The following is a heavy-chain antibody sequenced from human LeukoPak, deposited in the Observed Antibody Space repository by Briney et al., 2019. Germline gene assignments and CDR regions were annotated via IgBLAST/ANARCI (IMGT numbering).Heavy chain of an antibody. J-gene: IGHJ4*02. D-gene: IGHD6-19*01. CDR2: IYTSGST. V-gene: IGHV4-4*07. Sequence: SETLSLTCTVSGGSISSYYWSWIRQPAGKGLEWIGRIYTSGSTNYNPSLKSRVTMSVDTSKNQFSLKLSSVTAAGTAVYYCARGYGIAVAGYFDYWGQGTLVTVSS. CDR3: ARGYGIAVAGYFDY. CDR1: GGSISSYY.